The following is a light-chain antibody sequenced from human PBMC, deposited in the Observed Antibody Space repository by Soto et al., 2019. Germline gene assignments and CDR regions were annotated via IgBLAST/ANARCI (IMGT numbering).Light chain of an antibody. V-gene: IGKV1-27*01. Sequence: DIQMTQSPSSLSVSLGDRVTLTCRASQGISNYLAWYQQQPGKAPKLLIYVASTWQSGVPSRFSGSGSGTDFTLTISSLQPEDVATYYCQKYNNAPWTFGQGTKVEIK. CDR3: QKYNNAPWT. CDR2: VAS. CDR1: QGISNY. J-gene: IGKJ1*01.